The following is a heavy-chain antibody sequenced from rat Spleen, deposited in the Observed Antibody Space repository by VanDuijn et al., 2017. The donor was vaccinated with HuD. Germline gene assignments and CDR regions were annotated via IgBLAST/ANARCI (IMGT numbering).Heavy chain of an antibody. CDR1: GFSLTDNS. CDR3: TRDPFVTTTGIMDV. D-gene: IGHD1-10*01. J-gene: IGHJ4*01. CDR2: MWSGGNT. Sequence: EVQLKESGPGLVQPSQTLSLTCTVSGFSLTDNSVHWVRQPPGKGLEWMAVMWSGGNTAYNSVLKFRLSISRDTSKSQVLLKMNSLQTEDTAIYYCTRDPFVTTTGIMDVWGKGTSVIVSS. V-gene: IGHV2S63*01.